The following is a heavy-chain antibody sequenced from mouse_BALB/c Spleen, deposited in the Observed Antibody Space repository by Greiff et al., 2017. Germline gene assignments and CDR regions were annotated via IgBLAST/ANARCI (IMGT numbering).Heavy chain of an antibody. CDR3: ARFYYGSSFGY. Sequence: QVQLQQPGAELVKPGASVKLSCKASGYTFTSYWMHWVKQRPGQGLEWIGEINPSNGRTNYNEKFKSKATLTVDKSSSTAYMQLSSLTSEDSAVYYCARFYYGSSFGYWGQGTTLTVSS. CDR1: GYTFTSYW. J-gene: IGHJ2*01. D-gene: IGHD1-1*01. CDR2: INPSNGRT. V-gene: IGHV1S81*02.